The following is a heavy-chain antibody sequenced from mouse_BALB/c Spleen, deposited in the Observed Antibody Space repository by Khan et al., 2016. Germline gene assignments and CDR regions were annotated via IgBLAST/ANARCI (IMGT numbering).Heavy chain of an antibody. V-gene: IGHV1-87*01. CDR2: IYPGDGDT. D-gene: IGHD3-3*01. CDR3: AREGGPDY. J-gene: IGHJ2*01. Sequence: QVQLQPSGAELARPGASVKLSCKASGYTFTSYWMQWVKQRPGQGLEWIGAIYPGDGDTRYTQKFKRKATLTADKSSSSAYMQLSSLASEDSVVYCCAREGGPDYWGQGTTLTVSS. CDR1: GYTFTSYW.